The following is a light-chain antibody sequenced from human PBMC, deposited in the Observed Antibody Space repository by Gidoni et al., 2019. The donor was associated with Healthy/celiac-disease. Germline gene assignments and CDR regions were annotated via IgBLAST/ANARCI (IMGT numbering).Light chain of an antibody. CDR1: SSNIGSNT. CDR3: AAWDDSLNGFWV. V-gene: IGLV1-44*01. Sequence: QSVLPQPPSASVTPGQRVTISCSGSSSNIGSNTVNWYQQLPGTAPKLLIYSNNQRPSGVPDRFSGSKAGTSASLAISGLQSEDEADYYCAAWDDSLNGFWVFGGGTKLTVL. J-gene: IGLJ3*02. CDR2: SNN.